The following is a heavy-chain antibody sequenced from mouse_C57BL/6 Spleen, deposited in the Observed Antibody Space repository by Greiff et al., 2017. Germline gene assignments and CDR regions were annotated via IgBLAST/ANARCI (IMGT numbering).Heavy chain of an antibody. CDR3: ARYYDYDGYYFDY. D-gene: IGHD2-4*01. V-gene: IGHV1-52*01. J-gene: IGHJ2*01. Sequence: QVQLKQPGAELVRPGSSVKLSCKASGYTFTSYWMHWVKQRPIQGLEWIGNIDPSDSETHYNQKFKDKATLTVDKSSSTAYMQLSSLTSEDSAVYYCARYYDYDGYYFDYWGQGTTLTVAS. CDR2: IDPSDSET. CDR1: GYTFTSYW.